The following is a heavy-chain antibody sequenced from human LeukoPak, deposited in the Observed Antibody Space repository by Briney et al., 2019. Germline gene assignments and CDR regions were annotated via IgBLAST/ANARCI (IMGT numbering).Heavy chain of an antibody. V-gene: IGHV4-59*01. CDR3: ARGDDYKSTLFDY. CDR2: IYYRGST. J-gene: IGHJ4*02. CDR1: GGSISSYY. D-gene: IGHD5-12*01. Sequence: PSETLSLTCTVSGGSISSYYRNWIRQPPGKGLEWIGYIYYRGSTNYNPSLKSRVTISVDTSKNQFSLKLSSATATDTAMYYCARGDDYKSTLFDYWGQGTLVTVSS.